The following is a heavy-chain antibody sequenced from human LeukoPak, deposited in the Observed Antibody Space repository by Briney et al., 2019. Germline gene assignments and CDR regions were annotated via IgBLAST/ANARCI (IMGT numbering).Heavy chain of an antibody. V-gene: IGHV4-59*01. J-gene: IGHJ4*02. CDR3: AREGSSGYRNRQSLYGY. D-gene: IGHD3-22*01. CDR2: IYYSGST. CDR1: GGSISSYY. Sequence: PSETLSLTCTVSGGSISSYYWSWIRQPPGKGLEWIGYIYYSGSTNYNPSLKSRVTISVDTSKNQFSLKLSSVTAADTAVYYCAREGSSGYRNRQSLYGYWGQGTLVTVSS.